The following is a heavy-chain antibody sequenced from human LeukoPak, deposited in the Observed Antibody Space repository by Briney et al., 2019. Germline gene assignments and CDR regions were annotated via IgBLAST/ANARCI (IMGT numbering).Heavy chain of an antibody. J-gene: IGHJ3*02. Sequence: HPGGSLRLSCAASGFTFDGYAMHWVRQAPGKGLEWVSLISGDGGSTYYADSVKGRFTISRDNSKNSLYLQMNSLRTEDTALYYCAKDMRYCSGGSCSYAFDIWGQGTVVTVSS. V-gene: IGHV3-43*02. CDR3: AKDMRYCSGGSCSYAFDI. CDR2: ISGDGGST. CDR1: GFTFDGYA. D-gene: IGHD2-15*01.